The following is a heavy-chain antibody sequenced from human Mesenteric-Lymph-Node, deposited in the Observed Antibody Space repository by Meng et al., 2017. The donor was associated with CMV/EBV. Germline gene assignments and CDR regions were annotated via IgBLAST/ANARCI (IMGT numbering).Heavy chain of an antibody. CDR3: ARGDYGSGRYLNY. CDR1: CYPFPDYY. V-gene: IGHV1-2*06. Sequence: SCYPFPDYYLHWVPQAPGQGLEWMGRINPSSGDTGYAQRFQGRVTMTRDTPITTAHMELSSLRSDDTAVYYCARGDYGSGRYLNYWGQGTLVTVSS. D-gene: IGHD3-10*01. J-gene: IGHJ4*02. CDR2: INPSSGDT.